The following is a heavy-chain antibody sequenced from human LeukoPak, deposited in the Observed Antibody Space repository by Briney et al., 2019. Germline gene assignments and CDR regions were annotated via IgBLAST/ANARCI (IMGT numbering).Heavy chain of an antibody. CDR3: AKEETYYYGSGSPG. CDR2: ISYDGIKK. D-gene: IGHD3-10*01. Sequence: GGSLRLYCAASGFTFSSYGMHWGRQAPGKGLEWVAVISYDGIKKYYTDTLKGRFTISRDNSKNTLYLQMNSLRAEDTAVYYCAKEETYYYGSGSPGWGQGTLVTVSS. J-gene: IGHJ4*02. CDR1: GFTFSSYG. V-gene: IGHV3-30*18.